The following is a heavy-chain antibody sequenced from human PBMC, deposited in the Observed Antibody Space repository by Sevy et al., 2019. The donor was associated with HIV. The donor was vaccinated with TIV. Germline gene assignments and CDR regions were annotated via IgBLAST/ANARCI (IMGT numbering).Heavy chain of an antibody. CDR2: ISYDGSNK. D-gene: IGHD2-2*01. J-gene: IGHJ4*02. V-gene: IGHV3-30-3*01. Sequence: GGSLRLSCAASGLTFSSYAMHWVRQAPGKGLEWVAIISYDGSNKYYADSVKGRFTISRDNSKNTLYLQMNSLRAEDTAVYYCARGGYCSSTSCYYTIDILTGYYPEFDYWGQGTLVTVSS. CDR3: ARGGYCSSTSCYYTIDILTGYYPEFDY. CDR1: GLTFSSYA.